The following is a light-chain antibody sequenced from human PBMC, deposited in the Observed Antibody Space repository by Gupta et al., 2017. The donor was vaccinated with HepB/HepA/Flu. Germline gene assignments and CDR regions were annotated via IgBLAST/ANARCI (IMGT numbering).Light chain of an antibody. J-gene: IGLJ2*01. CDR3: QSYDSSLSVVV. CDR2: GNS. V-gene: IGLV1-40*01. Sequence: QSVLTQPPSVPGAPGQRVTISCTGSSSNIGAGHDVHWYQQVPGTAPKLLIHGNSNRPSGVPDRFSGSKSGTSASLAITGLQAEDEADYYCQSYDSSLSVVVFGGGTKLTVL. CDR1: SSNIGAGHD.